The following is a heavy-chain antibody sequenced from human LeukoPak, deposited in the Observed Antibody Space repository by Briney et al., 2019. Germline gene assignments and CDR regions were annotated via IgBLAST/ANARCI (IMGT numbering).Heavy chain of an antibody. CDR3: ARDRGRYYYMDV. Sequence: ASVKVSCKASGYTFTGYYIHWARPAPGQGLEWMGWINPNSGGTNYAQKFQGRVTMTRDTSISTAYMELSRLRSDDTAVYYCARDRGRYYYMDVWGKGTTVTVSS. CDR1: GYTFTGYY. J-gene: IGHJ6*03. V-gene: IGHV1-2*02. CDR2: INPNSGGT. D-gene: IGHD3-10*01.